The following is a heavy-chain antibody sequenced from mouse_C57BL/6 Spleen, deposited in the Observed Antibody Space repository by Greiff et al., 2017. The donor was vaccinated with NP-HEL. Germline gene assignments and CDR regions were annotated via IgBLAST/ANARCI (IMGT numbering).Heavy chain of an antibody. Sequence: EVQLVESGGDLVKPGGSLKLSCAASGFTFSSYGMSWVRQTPDKRLEWVATISSGGSYTYYPDSVKGRFTISRDNAKNTLYLQMSSLKSEDTAMYYCARLKNSNYGFAYWGQGTLVTVSA. CDR1: GFTFSSYG. J-gene: IGHJ3*01. CDR2: ISSGGSYT. V-gene: IGHV5-6*01. D-gene: IGHD2-5*01. CDR3: ARLKNSNYGFAY.